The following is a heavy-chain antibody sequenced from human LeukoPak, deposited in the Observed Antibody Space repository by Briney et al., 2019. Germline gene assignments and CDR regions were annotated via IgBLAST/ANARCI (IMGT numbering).Heavy chain of an antibody. D-gene: IGHD2-2*01. J-gene: IGHJ4*02. CDR3: ASFCSSTSCYGGY. Sequence: PSETLSLTCTVSGGSISSGDYYWSWIRQPPGKGLEWFGYIYYSGSTYYNLSLKSRLTISVDTSKNQFSLKLSSVTAADTAVYYCASFCSSTSCYGGYWGQGTLVTVSS. CDR1: GGSISSGDYY. CDR2: IYYSGST. V-gene: IGHV4-30-4*01.